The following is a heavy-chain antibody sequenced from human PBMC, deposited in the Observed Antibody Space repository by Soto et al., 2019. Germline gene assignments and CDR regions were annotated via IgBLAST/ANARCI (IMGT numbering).Heavy chain of an antibody. CDR2: IYYSGST. CDR1: GGSISSSSYY. D-gene: IGHD3-10*01. Sequence: SETLSLTCTVSGGSISSSSYYWGWIRQPPGKGLEWIGSIYYSGSTYYNPSLKSRVTISVDTSKNQFSLKLSSVTAADTAVYYCXRHLWFGELIYRGWFDPWGQGTLVTVSS. CDR3: XRHLWFGELIYRGWFDP. V-gene: IGHV4-39*01. J-gene: IGHJ5*02.